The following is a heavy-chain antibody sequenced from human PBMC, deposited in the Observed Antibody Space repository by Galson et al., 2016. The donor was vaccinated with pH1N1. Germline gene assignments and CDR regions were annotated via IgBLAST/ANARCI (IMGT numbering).Heavy chain of an antibody. CDR3: IRDLGRLRDF. V-gene: IGHV1-46*03. CDR1: GYIFTRDY. Sequence: SVKVSCKASGYIFTRDYFHWVRQAPGQGLEWMGVIDPSNGGTTFAPKFQGLVTMTRDTSTSTAYMEVSGLKSDDTAVYYCIRDLGRLRDFWGQGTLVTVSS. D-gene: IGHD7-27*01. CDR2: IDPSNGGT. J-gene: IGHJ4*02.